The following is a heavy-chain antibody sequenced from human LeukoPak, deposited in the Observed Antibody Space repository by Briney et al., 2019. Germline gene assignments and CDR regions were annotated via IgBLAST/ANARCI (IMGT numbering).Heavy chain of an antibody. CDR3: ARYYYDSSGYWGLVAFDI. Sequence: SETLSLTCTVSGGSISNYFWSWIRQPPGKGLEWIGYIYYSGSTNYNPSLKSRVTISVDTSKNQFSLKLSSVTAADTAVYYCARYYYDSSGYWGLVAFDIWGQGTMVTVSS. CDR2: IYYSGST. J-gene: IGHJ3*02. CDR1: GGSISNYF. D-gene: IGHD3-22*01. V-gene: IGHV4-59*01.